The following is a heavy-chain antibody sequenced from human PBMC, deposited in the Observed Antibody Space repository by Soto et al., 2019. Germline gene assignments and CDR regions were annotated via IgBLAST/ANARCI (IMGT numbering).Heavy chain of an antibody. CDR3: ARVLDY. CDR2: MYHSGST. Sequence: QLQLQESGSGLVKPSQTLSLTCAVSGGSISSGGYSWSWIRQPPGKGLEWIGYMYHSGSTYYNPAHERLLTLSIDRSKNQFSLKLISVAATHTAVHYFARVLDYWGQGILVTVSS. CDR1: GGSISSGGYS. V-gene: IGHV4-30-2*01. D-gene: IGHD1-26*01. J-gene: IGHJ4*02.